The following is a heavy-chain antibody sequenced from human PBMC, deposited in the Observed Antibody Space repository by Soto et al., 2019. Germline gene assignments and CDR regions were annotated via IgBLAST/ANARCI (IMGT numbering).Heavy chain of an antibody. D-gene: IGHD3-22*01. J-gene: IGHJ4*01. V-gene: IGHV4-30-4*01. CDR2: IYYSEST. Sequence: PSETLSLTCTVSGGSISSSDYYWIWIRQPPGKGLEWIGYIYYSESTYYNPSLKSRVTISLDTSKNQFSLTLSSVTAADMVVYYCACFPFIPGRDSPLIFDYWGQGTLVTVAS. CDR1: GGSISSSDYY. CDR3: ACFPFIPGRDSPLIFDY.